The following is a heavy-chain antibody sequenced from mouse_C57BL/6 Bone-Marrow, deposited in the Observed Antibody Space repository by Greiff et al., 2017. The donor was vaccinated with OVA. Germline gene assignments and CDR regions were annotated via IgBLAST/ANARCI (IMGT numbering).Heavy chain of an antibody. V-gene: IGHV7-3*01. J-gene: IGHJ4*01. CDR2: IRNKANGYTT. Sequence: EVQLVESGGGLVQPGGSLSLSCAASGFTFTDYYMSWVRPPPGKALEWLGFIRNKANGYTTEYSASVKGRFTISRDNSQSILYLQMNALRAEDSATYYCARYGRCYYAMDYWGQGTSVTVSS. CDR1: GFTFTDYY. CDR3: ARYGRCYYAMDY.